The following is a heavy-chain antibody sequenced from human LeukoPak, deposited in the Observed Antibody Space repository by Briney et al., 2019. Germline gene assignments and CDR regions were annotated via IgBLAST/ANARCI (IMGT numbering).Heavy chain of an antibody. CDR3: ATGMTTVTTFDY. V-gene: IGHV3-64*01. CDR1: GFTFSSYA. D-gene: IGHD4-17*01. J-gene: IGHJ4*02. CDR2: ISSNGGST. Sequence: GSLRLSCAASGFTFSSYAMHWVRQAPGKGLEYVSAISSNGGSTYYANSVKGRFTISRDNSKNTLYLQMGSLRAEDMAVYYCATGMTTVTTFDYWGQGTLVTVSS.